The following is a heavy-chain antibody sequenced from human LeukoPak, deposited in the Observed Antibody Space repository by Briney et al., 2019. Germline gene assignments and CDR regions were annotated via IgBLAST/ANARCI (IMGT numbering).Heavy chain of an antibody. CDR3: ARDQEAYYYDSSAYNYFDY. CDR1: GYTFTSYY. CDR2: INPSGGST. D-gene: IGHD3-22*01. J-gene: IGHJ4*02. Sequence: GASVKVSCKASGYTFTSYYVHWVRQAPGQGLEWMGMINPSGGSTSYAQKFQGRVAMARDTSTSTAYMELRSLRSDDTAVYYCARDQEAYYYDSSAYNYFDYWGQGTLVTVSS. V-gene: IGHV1-46*01.